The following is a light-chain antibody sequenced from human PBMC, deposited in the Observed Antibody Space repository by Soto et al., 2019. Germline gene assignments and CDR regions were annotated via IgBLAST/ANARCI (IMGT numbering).Light chain of an antibody. V-gene: IGLV1-47*01. CDR1: SSNIGSNY. CDR3: AAWDDSLRVLV. Sequence: QSVLTQPPSASGTPGQRVTISCSGSSSNIGSNYVYWYQQLPGTAPKLLIYRNNQRPSGVPDRFSGSKSGTSASLAISGLLSQDEADYYCAAWDDSLRVLVFGGGTKLTVL. CDR2: RNN. J-gene: IGLJ2*01.